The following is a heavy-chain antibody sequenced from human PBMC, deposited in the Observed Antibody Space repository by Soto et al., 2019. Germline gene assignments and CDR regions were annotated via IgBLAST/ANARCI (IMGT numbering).Heavy chain of an antibody. J-gene: IGHJ4*02. Sequence: GGSLRLSCAASGFTFSSYAMHWVRQAPGKGLEWVAVISYDGSNKYYADSVKGRFTISRDNSKNTLYLQMNSLRAEDTAVYYCARDRDDSSGYSHFDYWGQGTLVTVSS. CDR3: ARDRDDSSGYSHFDY. CDR1: GFTFSSYA. D-gene: IGHD3-22*01. V-gene: IGHV3-30-3*01. CDR2: ISYDGSNK.